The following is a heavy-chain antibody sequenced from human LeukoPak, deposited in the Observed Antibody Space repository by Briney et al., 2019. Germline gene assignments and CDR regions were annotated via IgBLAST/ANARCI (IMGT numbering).Heavy chain of an antibody. CDR3: ANPWGSTTVTTPH. CDR1: GFTFSSHA. Sequence: GGSLRLSCAASGFTFSSHAMSWVRQAPGKGLEWVSAISGSGASTFYVDSVKGRFTISRDNSKNTLYLQMDSLRAEDTAIYFCANPWGSTTVTTPHWGQGTLVTVSA. CDR2: ISGSGAST. D-gene: IGHD4-17*01. J-gene: IGHJ4*02. V-gene: IGHV3-23*01.